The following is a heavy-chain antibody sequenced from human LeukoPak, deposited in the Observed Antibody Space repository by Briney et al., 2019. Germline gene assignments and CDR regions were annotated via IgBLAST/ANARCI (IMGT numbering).Heavy chain of an antibody. CDR3: AGGYSSGWFYFDY. CDR2: IYYSGNT. Sequence: SETLSLTCTVSGGSISNYYWSWIRQPPGKGLEWIGYIYYSGNTNYNPSLKSRVTLSVDTSKNRFSLKLSSVTAADTAVYYCAGGYSSGWFYFDYWGRGTLVTASS. D-gene: IGHD6-19*01. V-gene: IGHV4-59*01. CDR1: GGSISNYY. J-gene: IGHJ4*02.